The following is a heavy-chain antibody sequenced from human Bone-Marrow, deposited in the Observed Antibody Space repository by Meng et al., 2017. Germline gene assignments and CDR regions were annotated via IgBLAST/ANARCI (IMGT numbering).Heavy chain of an antibody. J-gene: IGHJ4*02. CDR2: IYHSGST. Sequence: QLAGSDSELVKLAGTVSLACAVAGRSISSSNGWSWVRQPPGKGLEWIGEIYHSGSTNYNPSLKSRVTISVDKSKNQFSLKLSSVTAADTAVYYCARVLGSGRYPDYWGQGTLVTVSS. CDR1: GRSISSSNG. V-gene: IGHV4-4*02. D-gene: IGHD1-26*01. CDR3: ARVLGSGRYPDY.